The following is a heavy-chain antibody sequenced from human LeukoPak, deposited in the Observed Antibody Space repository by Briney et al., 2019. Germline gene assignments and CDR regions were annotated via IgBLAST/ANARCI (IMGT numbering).Heavy chain of an antibody. V-gene: IGHV3-23*01. CDR3: VKVAKYYYGSETYYFFEH. J-gene: IGHJ4*02. CDR1: GFTFSSYA. D-gene: IGHD3-10*01. Sequence: GGSLRLSCAGSGFTFSSYAMSWVRQAPGKGLEWVTAISHSGATTYYADSVKGRFTISRDNAKNSLYLQMNSLRVEDTAIYYCVKVAKYYYGSETYYFFEHWGQGTPVTASS. CDR2: ISHSGATT.